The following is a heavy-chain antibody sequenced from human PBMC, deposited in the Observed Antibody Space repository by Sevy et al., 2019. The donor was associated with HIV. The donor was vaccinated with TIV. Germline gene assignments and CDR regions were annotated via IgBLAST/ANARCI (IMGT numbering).Heavy chain of an antibody. V-gene: IGHV1-18*04. CDR1: GYTFSRYA. CDR3: ARLTRYSPYWFDP. CDR2: ISAYNGDT. Sequence: ASVKVSCKASGYTFSRYAITWVRQAPGQGLEWMGWISAYNGDTNYAQKIQGRVTMTTDTSTSTAYMELTSLRSDDTAMYFCARLTRYSPYWFDPWGLGTLVTVSS. D-gene: IGHD6-13*01. J-gene: IGHJ5*02.